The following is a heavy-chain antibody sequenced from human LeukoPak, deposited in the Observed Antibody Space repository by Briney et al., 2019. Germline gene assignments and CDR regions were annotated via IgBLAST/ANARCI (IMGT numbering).Heavy chain of an antibody. Sequence: SETLSLTCAVYGGSFSGYYWSWIRQPPGKGLEWIGEINHSGSTNYNPSLKSRVTISVDTSKNQFSLKLSSVTAADTAVYYCARGPRRDGCNRKVNFDYWGQGTLVTVSS. CDR1: GGSFSGYY. CDR3: ARGPRRDGCNRKVNFDY. J-gene: IGHJ4*02. V-gene: IGHV4-34*01. CDR2: INHSGST. D-gene: IGHD5-24*01.